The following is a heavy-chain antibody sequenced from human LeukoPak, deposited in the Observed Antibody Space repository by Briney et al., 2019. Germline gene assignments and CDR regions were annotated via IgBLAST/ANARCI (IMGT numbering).Heavy chain of an antibody. Sequence: SETLSLTCAVYGGSFSGYYWSWIRQPPGKGLEWIGGINHSGSTNYNPSLKSRVTISVDTSKNQFSLKLSSVTAADTAVYYCAREVSYGSGSYYDEYNWFDPWGQGTLVTVSS. CDR1: GGSFSGYY. CDR2: INHSGST. D-gene: IGHD3-10*01. CDR3: AREVSYGSGSYYDEYNWFDP. V-gene: IGHV4-34*01. J-gene: IGHJ5*02.